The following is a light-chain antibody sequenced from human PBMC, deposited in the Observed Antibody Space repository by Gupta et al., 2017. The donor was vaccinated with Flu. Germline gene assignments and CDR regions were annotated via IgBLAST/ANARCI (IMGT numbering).Light chain of an antibody. V-gene: IGKV1-5*01. CDR2: KAS. J-gene: IGKJ3*01. CDR3: QVYNSGSRFT. CDR1: QRVGSF. Sequence: DIHMTQSPSTLSASVGDRVTISCRAGQRVGSFLAWYQQKPGRAPKLLIYKASLLESGVPSRFSGSGYGTEFTLTISSVQPDDSATYYCQVYNSGSRFTFGPGTKVHIK.